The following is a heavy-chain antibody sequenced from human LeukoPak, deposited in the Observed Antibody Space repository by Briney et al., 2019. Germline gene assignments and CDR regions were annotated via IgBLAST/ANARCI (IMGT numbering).Heavy chain of an antibody. CDR2: ITWDGDNT. J-gene: IGHJ4*01. Sequence: GGSLRLSCAASGFTFDDYTMHWVRQAPGKGLEWVSLITWDGDNTYYADSVKGRFTISRDNSKNSLYLLMNSLRSEDTAFYYCAKDPHPGYTYGYFEYWGQEPWSPSPQ. CDR3: AKDPHPGYTYGYFEY. D-gene: IGHD5-18*01. V-gene: IGHV3-43*01. CDR1: GFTFDDYT.